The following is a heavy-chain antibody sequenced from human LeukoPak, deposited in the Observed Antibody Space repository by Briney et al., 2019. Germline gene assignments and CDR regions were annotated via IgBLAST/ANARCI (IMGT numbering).Heavy chain of an antibody. D-gene: IGHD3-22*01. Sequence: PSETLSLTCTVSGGSISSSSYYWGWIRQPPGKGLEWIGNIYYSGSTYYNPSLKSRVTISVDTSKNQFSLKLSSVTAADTAVYYCARGKVPYYDSSGYYSYYFDYWGQGTLVTVSS. CDR1: GGSISSSSYY. V-gene: IGHV4-39*07. J-gene: IGHJ4*02. CDR2: IYYSGST. CDR3: ARGKVPYYDSSGYYSYYFDY.